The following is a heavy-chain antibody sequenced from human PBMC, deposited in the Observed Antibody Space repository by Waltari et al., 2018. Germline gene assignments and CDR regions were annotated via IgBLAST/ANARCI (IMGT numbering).Heavy chain of an antibody. CDR2: FDPEHGET. CDR1: GHTLSEIS. V-gene: IGHV1-24*01. J-gene: IGHJ5*01. CDR3: ALGLSPITVILDS. Sequence: QIYLVQSGAEVKRPGASVKVSCKVHGHTLSEISMHWVRQTPGKGLEWLGGFDPEHGETASAQRFQDRFTVTEDSSTDTAFLDISNLRSEDTAVYYCALGLSPITVILDSWGQGTLVSVSS. D-gene: IGHD3-16*01.